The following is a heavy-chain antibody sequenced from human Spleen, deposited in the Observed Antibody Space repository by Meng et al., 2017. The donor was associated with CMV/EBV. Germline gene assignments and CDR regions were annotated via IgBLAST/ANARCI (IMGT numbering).Heavy chain of an antibody. D-gene: IGHD2-2*02. CDR2: INPNSGGT. CDR1: GYTLTGYY. J-gene: IGHJ4*02. V-gene: IGHV1-2*02. CDR3: ASGFCSSTNCYSEIDYFDH. Sequence: ASVKVSCKASGYTLTGYYMYWVRQAPGQGLEYMGWINPNSGGTNYAQKFQGRVTMTRDTSISTAYMELSSLRSDDTAVYFCASGFCSSTNCYSEIDYFDHWGQGTLVTVS.